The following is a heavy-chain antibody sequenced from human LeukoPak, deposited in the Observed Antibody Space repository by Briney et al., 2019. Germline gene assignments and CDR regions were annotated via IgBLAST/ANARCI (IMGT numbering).Heavy chain of an antibody. Sequence: TGGSLRLSCGASGITFSSYSMNWVRQAPGKGLEWVSYISSSGSTKYYADSVKGRFTISRDNARNSLYLQMNSLRAEDTAVYYCAKDLIDWGQGTLVTVSS. CDR3: AKDLID. V-gene: IGHV3-48*01. D-gene: IGHD2-8*01. CDR2: ISSSGSTK. J-gene: IGHJ4*02. CDR1: GITFSSYS.